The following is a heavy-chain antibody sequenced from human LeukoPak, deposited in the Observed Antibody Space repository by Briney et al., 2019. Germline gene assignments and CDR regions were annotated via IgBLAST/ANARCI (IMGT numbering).Heavy chain of an antibody. J-gene: IGHJ6*02. CDR3: AKTVRYNYYYYGMDV. Sequence: PGGSLRLSCAASGFTFSSYSMNWVRQAPGKGLEWVSSISSSSSYIYYADSVKGRFTISRDNAKNSLYLQMNSLRAEDTALYYCAKTVRYNYYYYGMDVWGQGTTVTVSS. CDR1: GFTFSSYS. D-gene: IGHD5-18*01. CDR2: ISSSSSYI. V-gene: IGHV3-21*04.